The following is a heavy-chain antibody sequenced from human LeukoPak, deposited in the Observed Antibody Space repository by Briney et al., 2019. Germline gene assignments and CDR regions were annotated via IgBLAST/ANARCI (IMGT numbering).Heavy chain of an antibody. CDR2: IYTSGST. J-gene: IGHJ2*01. V-gene: IGHV4-61*02. D-gene: IGHD3-22*01. CDR3: ARGQYYYDSSGYYLNWYFDL. Sequence: SSETLSLTCTVSGGSISSGSYYWSWIRQPAGKGLEWIGRIYTSGSTNYNPSLKSRVTISVDTSKNQFSLKLSSVTAADTAVYYCARGQYYYDSSGYYLNWYFDLWGRGTLVTISS. CDR1: GGSISSGSYY.